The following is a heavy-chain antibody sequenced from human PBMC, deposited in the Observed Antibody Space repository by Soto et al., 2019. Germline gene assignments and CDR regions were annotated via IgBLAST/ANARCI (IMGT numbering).Heavy chain of an antibody. V-gene: IGHV3-33*06. J-gene: IGHJ6*02. CDR3: ANLWGDGYNLGQDYNGMDV. Sequence: QVQMVESGGAWVQPGGSLRLPFAASASSSKNYAMHWVRQAQGRGRDGVAIICDDGSLKYYPAAVKGRFTISRDNSKNTLYLEMNSLRAEDTAVYYCANLWGDGYNLGQDYNGMDVWGQGTTVIVSS. CDR2: ICDDGSLK. CDR1: ASSSKNYA. D-gene: IGHD5-12*01.